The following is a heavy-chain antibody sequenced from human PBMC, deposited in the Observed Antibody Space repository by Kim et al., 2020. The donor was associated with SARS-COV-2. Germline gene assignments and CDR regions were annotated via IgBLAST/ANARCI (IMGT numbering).Heavy chain of an antibody. Sequence: SVKVSCKASGGTFSSYAISWVRQAPGQGLEWMGGIIPIFGTANYAQKFQGRVTITADESTSTAYMELSSLRSEDTAVYYCARAARFLVMAAFDIWGQGTMVTVSS. D-gene: IGHD3-9*01. J-gene: IGHJ3*02. V-gene: IGHV1-69*13. CDR1: GGTFSSYA. CDR3: ARAARFLVMAAFDI. CDR2: IIPIFGTA.